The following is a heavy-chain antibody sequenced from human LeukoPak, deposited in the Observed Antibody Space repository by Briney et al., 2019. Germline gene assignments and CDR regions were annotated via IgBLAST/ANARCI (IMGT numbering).Heavy chain of an antibody. V-gene: IGHV3-33*01. CDR3: TRYNNNHFDY. D-gene: IGHD1-14*01. CDR1: GFTFGGYG. CDR2: IAYDGSRA. Sequence: GRSLRLSCAGSGFTFGGYGMHWFRQTPGKGLEWVAVIAYDGSRAFYADSVKGRFTISRDNSKNTMSVQMDDLRAEDTAVYYCTRYNNNHFDYWGQGTLVTVSS. J-gene: IGHJ4*02.